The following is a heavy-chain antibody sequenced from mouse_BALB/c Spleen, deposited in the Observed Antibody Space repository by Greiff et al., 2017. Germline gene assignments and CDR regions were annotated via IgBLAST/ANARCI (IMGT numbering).Heavy chain of an antibody. D-gene: IGHD2-3*01. Sequence: VQLQQPGAELVKPGASVKLSCKASGYTFTSYWMHWVKQRPGQGLEWIGEINPSNGRTNYNEKFKRKATLTVDKSSSTAYMQLSSLTSEDSAVYYCARDGYDYWGQGTSVTVSS. V-gene: IGHV1S81*02. J-gene: IGHJ4*01. CDR2: INPSNGRT. CDR1: GYTFTSYW. CDR3: ARDGYDY.